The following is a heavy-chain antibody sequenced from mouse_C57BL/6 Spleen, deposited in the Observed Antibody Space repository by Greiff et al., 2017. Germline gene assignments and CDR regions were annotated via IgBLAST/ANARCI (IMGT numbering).Heavy chain of an antibody. CDR2: ISNGGGST. V-gene: IGHV5-12*01. CDR1: GFTFSDYY. CDR3: ARHGLGRPLYYAMDY. D-gene: IGHD4-1*01. J-gene: IGHJ4*01. Sequence: EVQRVESGGGLVQPGGSLKLSCAASGFTFSDYYMYWVRQTPEKRLEWVAYISNGGGSTYYPDTVKGRFTISRDNAKNTLYLQMSRLKSEDTAMYYCARHGLGRPLYYAMDYWGQGTSVTVSS.